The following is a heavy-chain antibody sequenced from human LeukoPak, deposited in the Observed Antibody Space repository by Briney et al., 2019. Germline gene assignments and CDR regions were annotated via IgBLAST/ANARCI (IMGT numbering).Heavy chain of an antibody. CDR1: GGSFSDYY. V-gene: IGHV4-34*01. J-gene: IGHJ6*03. D-gene: IGHD1/OR15-1a*01. Sequence: SETLSLTCAVYGGSFSDYYWTWIRQPPGKGLEWIGQIDHRGYSNYNPSLQSRVTISLDTPKKQFSLELNAVTAADTAVYYCARVAQGYTSWNTYYHYNYMDVWGKGTTVTISS. CDR2: IDHRGYS. CDR3: ARVAQGYTSWNTYYHYNYMDV.